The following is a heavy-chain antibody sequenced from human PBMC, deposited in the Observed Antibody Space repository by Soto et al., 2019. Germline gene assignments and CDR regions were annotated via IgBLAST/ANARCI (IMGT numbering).Heavy chain of an antibody. CDR2: LTASGLNT. D-gene: IGHD2-8*01. CDR1: GFNFGSYG. Sequence: EVQLLESGGGLVQPGGSLRLSCSASGFNFGSYGMSWVRQAPGKGLEWVSGLTASGLNTYYTDSVKGRFTISRDNSRNTVYLQMSGLRVEDTAVFHCAKGLGNAKDDWGHGTPVTVSS. CDR3: AKGLGNAKDD. J-gene: IGHJ4*03. V-gene: IGHV3-23*01.